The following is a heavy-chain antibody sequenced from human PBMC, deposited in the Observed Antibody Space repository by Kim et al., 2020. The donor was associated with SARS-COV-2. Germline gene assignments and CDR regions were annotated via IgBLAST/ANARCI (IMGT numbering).Heavy chain of an antibody. V-gene: IGHV5-51*01. CDR2: IYPGDSDT. CDR3: ARIYYGSGSYSLTYWYFDL. D-gene: IGHD3-10*01. CDR1: GYSFTSYW. Sequence: GESLKISCKGSGYSFTSYWIGWVRQMPGKGLEWMGIIYPGDSDTRYSPSFQGQVTISADKSISTAYLQWSSLKASDTAMYYCARIYYGSGSYSLTYWYFDLWGRGTLVTVSS. J-gene: IGHJ2*01.